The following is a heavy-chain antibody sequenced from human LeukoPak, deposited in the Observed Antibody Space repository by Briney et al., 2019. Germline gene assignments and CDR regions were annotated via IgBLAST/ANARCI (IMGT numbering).Heavy chain of an antibody. CDR2: ISDTGGNT. J-gene: IGHJ4*02. CDR3: AKGRTNDY. D-gene: IGHD1/OR15-1a*01. CDR1: GFTFSTYA. V-gene: IGHV3-23*01. Sequence: GGPLRISYAASGFTFSTYAMSWVRKTPERGLEWVSAISDTGGNTFYADSVKGRFTISRDNSKNTLYLQMNSLRAEDTAIYYCAKGRTNDYWGQGTLVTVSS.